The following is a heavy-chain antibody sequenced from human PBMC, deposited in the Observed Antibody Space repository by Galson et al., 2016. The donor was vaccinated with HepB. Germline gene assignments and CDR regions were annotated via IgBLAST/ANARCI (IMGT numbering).Heavy chain of an antibody. Sequence: TLSLTCTVSGGSISSGNYYWNWIRQPAGKGLEWIGRIYSSGSTNYNPSLKSRVTISVDTSKNQFSLRLTSVTAADTAVYYCARVSFTIFGVLIFDSWGHGTLATVSS. D-gene: IGHD3-3*01. V-gene: IGHV4-61*02. CDR3: ARVSFTIFGVLIFDS. CDR2: IYSSGST. CDR1: GGSISSGNYY. J-gene: IGHJ4*01.